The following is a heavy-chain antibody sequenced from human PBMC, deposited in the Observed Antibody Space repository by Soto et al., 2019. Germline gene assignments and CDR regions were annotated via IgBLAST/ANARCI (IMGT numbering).Heavy chain of an antibody. V-gene: IGHV3-23*01. D-gene: IGHD3-10*01. CDR1: GFTFSSYA. Sequence: GESLKISCAASGFTFSSYAMSWVRQAPGKGLEWVSAISGSGGSTYYSDSVKGRFTISRDNSKNKLYLQMNSLRAADTYLYYGAKDHLFRGGNWFDSWGQGTLVTVSS. CDR3: AKDHLFRGGNWFDS. J-gene: IGHJ5*01. CDR2: ISGSGGST.